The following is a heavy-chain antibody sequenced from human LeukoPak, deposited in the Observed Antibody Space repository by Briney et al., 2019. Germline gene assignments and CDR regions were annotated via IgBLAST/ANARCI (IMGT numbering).Heavy chain of an antibody. J-gene: IGHJ4*02. Sequence: GGSLRLSCAASGFTFSSYAMSWVRQAPGKGLEWVSAISGSGGSTYYADSVKGRFTISRDNSKNTPYLQMNSLRAEDTAVYYCAKDSGEGRVGIYDILTGYPVYYFDYWGQGTLVTVSS. CDR3: AKDSGEGRVGIYDILTGYPVYYFDY. CDR2: ISGSGGST. V-gene: IGHV3-23*01. D-gene: IGHD3-9*01. CDR1: GFTFSSYA.